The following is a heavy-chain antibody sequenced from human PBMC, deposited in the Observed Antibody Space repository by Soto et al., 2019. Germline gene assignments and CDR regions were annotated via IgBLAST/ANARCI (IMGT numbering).Heavy chain of an antibody. D-gene: IGHD6-6*01. CDR3: ARHLPYSSSSFSS. Sequence: SETLSLTCSVSGESVSSSTYFWGWIRQPPGKGLEWIGSFYYPGTTYYNPSLKSRVTISADTSKNHFSLTLTSVTATDTAVYYCARHLPYSSSSFSSWGQGTLVTVSS. CDR1: GESVSSSTYF. CDR2: FYYPGTT. V-gene: IGHV4-39*01. J-gene: IGHJ5*02.